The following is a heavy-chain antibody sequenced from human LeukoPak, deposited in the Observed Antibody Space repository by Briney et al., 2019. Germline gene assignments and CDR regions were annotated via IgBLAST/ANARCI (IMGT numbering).Heavy chain of an antibody. Sequence: PGGSLRLSCAASGFTVSSNYINWVRQAPGKGLEWVSCISSRGSYIYYADSVKGRFTISRDNAKNSLYLQINSLRAEDTAVYYCTKDGRVASAATRPTYYYGMDVWGQGTTVIVSS. J-gene: IGHJ6*02. CDR2: ISSRGSYI. CDR3: TKDGRVASAATRPTYYYGMDV. CDR1: GFTVSSNY. D-gene: IGHD2-15*01. V-gene: IGHV3-21*01.